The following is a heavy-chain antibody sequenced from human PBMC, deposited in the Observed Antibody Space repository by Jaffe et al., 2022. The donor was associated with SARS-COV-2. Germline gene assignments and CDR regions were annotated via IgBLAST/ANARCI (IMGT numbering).Heavy chain of an antibody. V-gene: IGHV4-59*01. CDR3: ARDHAGTGRVFDY. CDR1: GGSISSYY. J-gene: IGHJ4*02. Sequence: QVQLQESGPGLVKPSETLSLTCTVSGGSISSYYWSWIRQPPGKGLEWIGYIYYSGSTNYNPSLKSRVTISVDTSKNQFSLKLSSVTAADTAVYYCARDHAGTGRVFDYWGQGTLVTVSS. CDR2: IYYSGST. D-gene: IGHD6-13*01.